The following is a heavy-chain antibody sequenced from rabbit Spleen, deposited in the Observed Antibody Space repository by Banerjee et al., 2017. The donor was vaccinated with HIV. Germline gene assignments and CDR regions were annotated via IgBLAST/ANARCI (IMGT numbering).Heavy chain of an antibody. D-gene: IGHD8-1*01. J-gene: IGHJ6*01. V-gene: IGHV1S40*01. Sequence: QSLEESGGDLVKPGASLTLTCTASGFSFGLNYYMCWVRQAPGKGLEWIACIHSGDSGYAYYATWATGRFTCSKTSSTTVTLQMTSLTAADTATYFCARDSGSSFSSYGMDLWGPGTLVTVS. CDR2: IHSGDSGYA. CDR1: GFSFGLNYY. CDR3: ARDSGSSFSSYGMDL.